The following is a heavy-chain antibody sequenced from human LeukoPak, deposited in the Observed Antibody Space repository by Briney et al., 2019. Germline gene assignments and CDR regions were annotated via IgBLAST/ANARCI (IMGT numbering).Heavy chain of an antibody. CDR1: GGSISSSNW. Sequence: SETLSLTCAVSGGSISSSNWWSWVRLPPGKGLEWIGEIYHSGSTNYNPSLKSRVTISVDKSKNQFSLKLSSVTAADTAVYYCARFWGIAAAGTKDVWGQGTLVTVSS. D-gene: IGHD6-13*01. CDR3: ARFWGIAAAGTKDV. CDR2: IYHSGST. V-gene: IGHV4-4*02. J-gene: IGHJ4*02.